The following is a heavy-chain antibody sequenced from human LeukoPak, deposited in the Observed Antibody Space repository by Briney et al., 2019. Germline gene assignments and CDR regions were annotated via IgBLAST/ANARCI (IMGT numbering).Heavy chain of an antibody. J-gene: IGHJ4*02. CDR3: AGTVTKYYFDY. CDR2: INPSGGST. Sequence: ASVKVSCKASGYTFTSYYMYWVRQAPGQGLEWMGIINPSGGSTSYAQKFQGRVTMTRDTSTSTVYMELSSLRSEDTAVYYCAGTVTKYYFDYWGQGTLVTVSS. V-gene: IGHV1-46*01. D-gene: IGHD4-17*01. CDR1: GYTFTSYY.